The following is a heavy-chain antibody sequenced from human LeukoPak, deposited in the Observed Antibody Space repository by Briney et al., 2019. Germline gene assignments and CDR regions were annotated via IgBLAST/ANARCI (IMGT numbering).Heavy chain of an antibody. Sequence: PSETLSLTCDVYGGPFSGFYWNWIRQPPGKGLEWIGEIDHSGSTNYNPSLKSRVTISVDRANNQFPLKLSSVTAADTAFYYCARGRKGGSALWGQGTLVTVSS. CDR1: GGPFSGFY. D-gene: IGHD3-10*01. CDR2: IDHSGST. CDR3: ARGRKGGSAL. V-gene: IGHV4-34*01. J-gene: IGHJ4*02.